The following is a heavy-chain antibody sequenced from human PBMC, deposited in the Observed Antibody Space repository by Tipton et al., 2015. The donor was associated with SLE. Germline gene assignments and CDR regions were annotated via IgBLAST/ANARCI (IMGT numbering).Heavy chain of an antibody. V-gene: IGHV4-38-2*01. D-gene: IGHD1-26*01. Sequence: TLSLTCVVSGYSISSAYSWGWFRPPPGKGLEWIGTVYHSGRTHYNPSLKSRVTISVDTSKNQFSLTRTSGTAADTAVYYCARGGVSYYDYWGQGTLVTVSS. CDR3: ARGGVSYYDY. CDR1: GYSISSAYS. J-gene: IGHJ4*02. CDR2: VYHSGRT.